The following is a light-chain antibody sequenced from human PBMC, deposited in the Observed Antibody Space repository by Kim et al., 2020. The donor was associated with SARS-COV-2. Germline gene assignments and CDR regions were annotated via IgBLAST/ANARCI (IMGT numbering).Light chain of an antibody. CDR2: RSN. J-gene: IGLJ2*01. CDR1: SNNVGSQA. Sequence: LTQPPSLSRGLRQTATLTSTGNSNNVGSQAATWLQQHQGHPPKPLSYRSNNRPSGISEGLYASRSGDTAFLTITGLQPEDEADCYFSTCDSSLMVLVFGAG. CDR3: STCDSSLMVLV. V-gene: IGLV10-54*01.